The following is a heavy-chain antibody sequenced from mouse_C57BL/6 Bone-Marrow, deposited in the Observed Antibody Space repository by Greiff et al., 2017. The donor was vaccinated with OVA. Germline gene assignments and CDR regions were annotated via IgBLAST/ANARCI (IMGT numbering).Heavy chain of an antibody. CDR3: ARSDFCYGSSPFYAMDY. Sequence: QVQLQQSGAELMKPGASVKLSCKATGYTFTGYWIEWVKQRPGHGLEWIGEILPGSGSPNYNEKFKGKATFTADTSSNTAYMQLSSLTTEDSAIYYCARSDFCYGSSPFYAMDYWGQGTSVTVSS. V-gene: IGHV1-9*01. D-gene: IGHD1-1*01. CDR2: ILPGSGSP. J-gene: IGHJ4*01. CDR1: GYTFTGYW.